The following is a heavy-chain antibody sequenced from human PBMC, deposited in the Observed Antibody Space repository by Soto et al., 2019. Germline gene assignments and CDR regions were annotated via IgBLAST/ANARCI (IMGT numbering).Heavy chain of an antibody. CDR2: IYKSATT. J-gene: IGHJ5*01. CDR1: GDSISNLDYF. V-gene: IGHV4-30-4*01. CDR3: ARGRYCLTGRCFPNWFDS. Sequence: SETLSLTCSVSGDSISNLDYFWAWIRQPPGQALEYIGYIYKSATTYYNPSFESRVAISVDTSKSQLSLNVTSVTAADTAVYFCARGRYCLTGRCFPNWFDSWGQGALVTVSS. D-gene: IGHD7-27*01.